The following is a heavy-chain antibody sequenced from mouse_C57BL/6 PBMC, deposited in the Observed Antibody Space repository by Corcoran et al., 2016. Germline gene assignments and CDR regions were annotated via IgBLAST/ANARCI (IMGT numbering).Heavy chain of an antibody. Sequence: EVQLQQSGPELVKPGASVKIACKASGYTFTDYYMNWVKQSHGKSLEWIGDINPNNGGTSHNQKFKGKATLTVDKSSSTAYMELRSLTSEDSAVYYCARYGYGSSLYAMDYWGQGTSVTVSS. CDR2: INPNNGGT. CDR3: ARYGYGSSLYAMDY. CDR1: GYTFTDYY. D-gene: IGHD1-1*01. V-gene: IGHV1-26*01. J-gene: IGHJ4*01.